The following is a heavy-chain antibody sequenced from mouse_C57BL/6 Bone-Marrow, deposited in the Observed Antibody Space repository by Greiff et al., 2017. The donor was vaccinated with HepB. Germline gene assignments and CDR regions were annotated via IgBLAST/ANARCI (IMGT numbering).Heavy chain of an antibody. V-gene: IGHV1-50*01. J-gene: IGHJ3*01. D-gene: IGHD1-1*01. CDR1: GYTFTSYW. CDR3: ARLTTED. CDR2: IDPSDSYT. Sequence: VKLQQPGAELVKPGASVKLSCKASGYTFTSYWMQWVKQRPGQGLEWIGEIDPSDSYTNYNQKFKGKATLTVDTSSSTAYMQLSSLTSEDSAVYYCARLTTEDWGQGTLVTVSA.